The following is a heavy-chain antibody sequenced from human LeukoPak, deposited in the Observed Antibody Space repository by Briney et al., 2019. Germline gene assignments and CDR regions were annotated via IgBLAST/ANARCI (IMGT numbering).Heavy chain of an antibody. D-gene: IGHD5-18*01. V-gene: IGHV3-7*04. CDR3: ARDRDNRNSYEFAY. Sequence: GGSLRLSCAASGFSFSSYWMSWVRQAPGKGLEWVANIKRDGSEKYYVDSVKGRFTISRDNAKNSLYLQMNSLRAEDTAVYYCARDRDNRNSYEFAYWGQGTLVTVSS. CDR2: IKRDGSEK. CDR1: GFSFSSYW. J-gene: IGHJ4*02.